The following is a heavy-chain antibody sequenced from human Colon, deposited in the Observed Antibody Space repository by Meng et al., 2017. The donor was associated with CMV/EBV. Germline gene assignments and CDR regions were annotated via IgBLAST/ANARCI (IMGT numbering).Heavy chain of an antibody. D-gene: IGHD4-17*01. CDR3: AYRGDSGDPYY. J-gene: IGHJ4*02. CDR2: LSGGGGSV. CDR1: GFTFSNYA. V-gene: IGHV3-23*01. Sequence: GESLKISCVASGFTFSNYAMTWVRQVPGKGLAWVSALSGGGGSVYYADTVKGRFTISRDNSKNTLFLHLNSPRAEDTAIYYCAYRGDSGDPYYWGQGTLVTVSS.